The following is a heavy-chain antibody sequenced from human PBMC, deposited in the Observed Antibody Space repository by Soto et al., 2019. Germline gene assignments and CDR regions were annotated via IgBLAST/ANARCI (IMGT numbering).Heavy chain of an antibody. V-gene: IGHV2-5*02. Sequence: QITLKESGPTLVKPTQTLTLTCTFSGFSLSTSGVGVGWIRQPPGKALEWLALIYWDDDKRYSPSLKSRLTITKDTSKNQVVLTMTNMDPVDTATYYCAHRPDTPIVPGLFDYWGQGTLVTVSS. CDR2: IYWDDDK. CDR1: GFSLSTSGVG. J-gene: IGHJ4*02. CDR3: AHRPDTPIVPGLFDY. D-gene: IGHD5-18*01.